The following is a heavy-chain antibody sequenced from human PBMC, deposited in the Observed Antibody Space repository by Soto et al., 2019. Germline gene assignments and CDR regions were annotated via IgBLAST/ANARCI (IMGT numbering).Heavy chain of an antibody. Sequence: QVQLVESGGGVVQPGRSLRLSCAASGFTFSSYAMHWVRQAPGKGLEWVAVISYDGSNKYYADSVKGRFTISRDNSENTLYLQMNSLRAEDTAVYYCARGSVRGDYYYGMDVWGQGTTVTVSS. CDR3: ARGSVRGDYYYGMDV. D-gene: IGHD4-17*01. CDR2: ISYDGSNK. J-gene: IGHJ6*02. V-gene: IGHV3-30-3*01. CDR1: GFTFSSYA.